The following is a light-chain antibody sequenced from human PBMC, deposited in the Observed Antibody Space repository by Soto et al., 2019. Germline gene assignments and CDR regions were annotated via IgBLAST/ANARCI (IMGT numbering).Light chain of an antibody. J-gene: IGKJ1*01. CDR3: QQYGSSPRT. CDR2: GAS. CDR1: QSVSSNY. V-gene: IGKV3-20*01. Sequence: EIVLTQSPGTLSLSPGERATLSCRASQSVSSNYLGWYQQKPGQAPRLLIYGASNRATGIPDRISGSGSGTDFTLIISRLEPEDFAVYYCQQYGSSPRTFGQGTKVEIK.